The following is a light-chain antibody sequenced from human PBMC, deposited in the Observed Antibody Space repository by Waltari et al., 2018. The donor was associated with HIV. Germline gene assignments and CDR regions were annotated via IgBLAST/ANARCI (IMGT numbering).Light chain of an antibody. CDR1: NNDIGSYDF. CDR2: GVT. CDR3: SSYTNRQTLA. J-gene: IGLJ3*02. Sequence: QSVLTQPASMSGSPGQSITISCTGTNNDIGSYDFVSWYQQHPGEAPQLIIFGVTRRPSGVSSRFSGSKSGNTASLIISGLQADDEADYYCSSYTNRQTLAFGGGTKLTVL. V-gene: IGLV2-14*03.